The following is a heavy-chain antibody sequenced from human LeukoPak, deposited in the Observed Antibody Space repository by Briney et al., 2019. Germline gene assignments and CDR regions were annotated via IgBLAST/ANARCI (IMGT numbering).Heavy chain of an antibody. J-gene: IGHJ4*02. V-gene: IGHV3-72*01. CDR2: VRNKANSYTT. CDR1: GFTFNSYG. D-gene: IGHD4-17*01. Sequence: GGSLRLSCAASGFTFNSYGMDWVRQAPGKGLEWVGRVRNKANSYTTEYAASVKGRFTISRDDSKNSVYLAMNSLKTEDTAIYYCARDHGDFDYWGQGTLVTVSS. CDR3: ARDHGDFDY.